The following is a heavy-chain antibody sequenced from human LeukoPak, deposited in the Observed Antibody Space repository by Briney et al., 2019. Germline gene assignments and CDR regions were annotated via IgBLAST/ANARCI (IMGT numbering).Heavy chain of an antibody. CDR3: ARSGYSYGEFDY. J-gene: IGHJ4*02. CDR1: GGSISSSSYY. CDR2: IYYSGST. V-gene: IGHV4-61*05. Sequence: SETLSLTCTVSGGSISSSSYYWSWIRQPPGKGLEWIGYIYYSGSTNYNPSLKSRVTISVDTSKNQFSLKLSSVTAADTAVYYCARSGYSYGEFDYWGQGTLVTVSS. D-gene: IGHD5-18*01.